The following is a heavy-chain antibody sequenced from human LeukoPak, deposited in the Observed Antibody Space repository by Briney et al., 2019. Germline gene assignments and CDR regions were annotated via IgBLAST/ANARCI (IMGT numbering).Heavy chain of an antibody. J-gene: IGHJ4*02. D-gene: IGHD2-21*02. CDR2: INWSGGRT. V-gene: IGHV3-20*04. CDR1: GFNFEDYG. Sequence: GGSLRLSCAVSGFNFEDYGMSWVRQAPGKGLEWVSSINWSGGRTGYADSVKGRFTISRDNAKNSLYLQMNSLRAEDTAFYYCTRGGPAYCGADCYDFDYWGQGTLVTVPS. CDR3: TRGGPAYCGADCYDFDY.